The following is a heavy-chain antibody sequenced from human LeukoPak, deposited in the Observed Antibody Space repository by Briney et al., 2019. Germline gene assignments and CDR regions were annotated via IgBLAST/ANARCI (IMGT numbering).Heavy chain of an antibody. J-gene: IGHJ4*02. CDR2: ISSSTGNT. CDR3: VRLPLGYCSSTSCLD. Sequence: ASVKVSCKASGYNFNTYGISWVRQAPGQGLEWMGWISSSTGNTKYAQKLQERVTMTTDTSTSTAYLYLSNLRSDDTAVYYCVRLPLGYCSSTSCLDWGQGTLVTVSS. D-gene: IGHD2-2*01. V-gene: IGHV1-18*01. CDR1: GYNFNTYG.